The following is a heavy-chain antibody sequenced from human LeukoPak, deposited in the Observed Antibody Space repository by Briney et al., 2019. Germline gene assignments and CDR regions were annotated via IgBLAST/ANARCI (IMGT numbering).Heavy chain of an antibody. V-gene: IGHV1-46*01. CDR3: ARGRGSGTSLYFFDY. J-gene: IGHJ4*02. D-gene: IGHD1-26*01. Sequence: ASVKVSCKASGYTLTSYDMHWVRQAPGQGSEWLGMINFSGGTTGSAEKFRGRLTMTRDTSTSTVYMELSSLRSADTAVYYCARGRGSGTSLYFFDYWGQGSLVTVSS. CDR2: INFSGGTT. CDR1: GYTLTSYD.